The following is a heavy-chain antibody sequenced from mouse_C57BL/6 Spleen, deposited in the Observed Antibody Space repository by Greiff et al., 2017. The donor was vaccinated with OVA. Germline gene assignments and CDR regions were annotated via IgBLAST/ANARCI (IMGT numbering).Heavy chain of an antibody. Sequence: EVQLVESGPGLVKPSQSLSLTCSVTGYSITSGYYWNWIRQFPGNKLEWMGYISYDGSNNYNPSLKNRISITRDTSKNQFFLKLNSVTTEDTATYYCARDDYGHAMDYWGQGTSVTVSS. V-gene: IGHV3-6*01. CDR3: ARDDYGHAMDY. CDR1: GYSITSGYY. D-gene: IGHD1-1*01. CDR2: ISYDGSN. J-gene: IGHJ4*01.